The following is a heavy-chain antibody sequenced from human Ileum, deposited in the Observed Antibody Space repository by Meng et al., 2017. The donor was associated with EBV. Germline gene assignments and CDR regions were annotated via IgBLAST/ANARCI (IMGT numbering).Heavy chain of an antibody. D-gene: IGHD3-22*01. CDR2: IYYSGST. CDR1: GGAIRSSSYY. V-gene: IGHV4-39*07. J-gene: IGHJ4*02. CDR3: ARDYYYDSSPTPDY. Sequence: LPQQESGPGLVKPSETRSLPCPVSGGAIRSSSYYWGWIRQPPGKGLEWIGSIYYSGSTYYNPSLKSRVTISVDTSKNQFSLKLSSVTAADTAVYYCARDYYYDSSPTPDYWGQGTLVTVSS.